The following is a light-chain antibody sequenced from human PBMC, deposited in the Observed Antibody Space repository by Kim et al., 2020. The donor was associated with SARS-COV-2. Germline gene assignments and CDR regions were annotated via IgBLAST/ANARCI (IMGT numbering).Light chain of an antibody. CDR2: GAS. CDR1: QSISDN. V-gene: IGKV3-15*01. CDR3: QQYSKWPLT. Sequence: EIVMTQSPATQSVSPGERATLSCRASQSISDNLAWYQQKPGQAPRLLMHGASTRATGVPTRFSGSGSGTEFTLSITSLQSEDYAVYYCQQYSKWPLTFGQGTKLEIK. J-gene: IGKJ2*01.